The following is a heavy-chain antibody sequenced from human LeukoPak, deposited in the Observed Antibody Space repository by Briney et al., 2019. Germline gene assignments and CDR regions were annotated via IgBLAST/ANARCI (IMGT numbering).Heavy chain of an antibody. Sequence: PGGSLRLSCAASGFTFSSYWMSWVRQAPGKGLEWVANIKQDGSEKYYVDSVKGRFTISRDNAKNSLYLQMNSLRAEDTAVYYCAKDRYYYGSEVDYWGQGTLVTVSS. CDR3: AKDRYYYGSEVDY. D-gene: IGHD3-10*01. J-gene: IGHJ4*02. V-gene: IGHV3-7*01. CDR2: IKQDGSEK. CDR1: GFTFSSYW.